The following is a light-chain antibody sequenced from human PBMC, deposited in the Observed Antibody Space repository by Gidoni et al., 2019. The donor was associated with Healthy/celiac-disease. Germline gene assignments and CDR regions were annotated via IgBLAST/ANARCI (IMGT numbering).Light chain of an antibody. J-gene: IGKJ5*01. CDR1: QSVSSN. V-gene: IGKV3-15*01. CDR2: GAS. CDR3: QQSNNWPLT. Sequence: EIAMTMPPATLSVSPGERATLSCRASQSVSSNLAWYQQKPGQAPRLLIYGASTRATGIPSRFSGSGSGTEFTLTISSLQSEDFAVYYCQQSNNWPLTFGQGTRLEIK.